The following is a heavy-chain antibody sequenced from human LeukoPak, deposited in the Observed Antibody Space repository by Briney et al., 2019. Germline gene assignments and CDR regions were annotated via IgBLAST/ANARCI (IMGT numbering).Heavy chain of an antibody. J-gene: IGHJ4*02. V-gene: IGHV4-34*01. D-gene: IGHD3-22*01. CDR2: INHSGST. CDR1: GGSFSGYY. Sequence: SETLSLTCAVCGGSFSGYYWSWIRQPPGKGLEWIGEINHSGSTNYNPSLKSRVTISVDTSKNQFSLKLSSVTAADTAVYYCARAPRVLAYYYDSSGYYADYWGQGTLVTVSS. CDR3: ARAPRVLAYYYDSSGYYADY.